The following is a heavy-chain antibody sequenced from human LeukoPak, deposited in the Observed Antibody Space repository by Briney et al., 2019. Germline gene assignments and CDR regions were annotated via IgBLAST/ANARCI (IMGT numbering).Heavy chain of an antibody. J-gene: IGHJ4*02. Sequence: SVKVSCKASGGAFSSYAISWVRQAPGQGLEWMGRIIPIFGTANYAQKFQGRVTITTDESTSTAYMELSSLRSEDTAVYYCARVHCSSTSCPLYYFDYWGQGTLVTVSS. CDR2: IIPIFGTA. D-gene: IGHD2-2*01. CDR1: GGAFSSYA. CDR3: ARVHCSSTSCPLYYFDY. V-gene: IGHV1-69*05.